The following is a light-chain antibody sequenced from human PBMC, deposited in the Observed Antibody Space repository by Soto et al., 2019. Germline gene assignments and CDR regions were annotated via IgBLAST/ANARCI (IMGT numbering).Light chain of an antibody. Sequence: EILMTQSPATLSVSPGDRATLSCRASQSVSNNLAWYQQRPDQAPRLLIYGASTRATGIPARFSGSGSGTEFTLTISSLQSEDFAVYYCQQYNDWPPWTCGQGTKVEIK. J-gene: IGKJ1*01. V-gene: IGKV3-15*01. CDR1: QSVSNN. CDR3: QQYNDWPPWT. CDR2: GAS.